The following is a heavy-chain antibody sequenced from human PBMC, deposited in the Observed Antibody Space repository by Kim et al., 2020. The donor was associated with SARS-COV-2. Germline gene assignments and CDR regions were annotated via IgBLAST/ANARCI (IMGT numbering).Heavy chain of an antibody. CDR3: ARVPVGIAEAGLDY. D-gene: IGHD6-13*01. CDR2: IYYSGST. J-gene: IGHJ4*02. Sequence: SETLSLTCTVSGGSISSGGYYWSWIRQHPGKGLEWIGYIYYSGSTYYNPSLKSRVTISVDTSKNQFSLKLSSVTAADTAVYYCARVPVGIAEAGLDYWGQGTLVTVSS. CDR1: GGSISSGGYY. V-gene: IGHV4-31*03.